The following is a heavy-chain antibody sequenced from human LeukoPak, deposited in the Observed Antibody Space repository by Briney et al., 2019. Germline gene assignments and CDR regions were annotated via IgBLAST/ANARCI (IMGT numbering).Heavy chain of an antibody. D-gene: IGHD2-2*01. J-gene: IGHJ6*02. CDR2: INAGNGNT. CDR1: GYTFTSYA. V-gene: IGHV1-3*01. CDR3: ARDGTVWYQLRNYYYYYGMDV. Sequence: ASVKVSCKASGYTFTSYAMHWVRQAPGQRLEWMGWINAGNGNTKYSQKFQGRVTITRDTSASTAYMELSSLRSEDTAVYYCARDGTVWYQLRNYYYYYGMDVWGQGTTVTVSS.